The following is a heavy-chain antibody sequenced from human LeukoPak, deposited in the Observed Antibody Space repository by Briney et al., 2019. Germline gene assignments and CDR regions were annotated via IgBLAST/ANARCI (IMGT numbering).Heavy chain of an antibody. Sequence: PGGSLRLSCAASGFTFNNAWMSWVRQVPGKGLECLANIKEDGSETYYADSVKGRFTISRDNPKNLLFLQINSLRVEDTAVYYCARETPRRGETRDGYRWGQGTLVTVSS. D-gene: IGHD5-24*01. J-gene: IGHJ4*02. CDR2: IKEDGSET. CDR1: GFTFNNAW. CDR3: ARETPRRGETRDGYR. V-gene: IGHV3-7*01.